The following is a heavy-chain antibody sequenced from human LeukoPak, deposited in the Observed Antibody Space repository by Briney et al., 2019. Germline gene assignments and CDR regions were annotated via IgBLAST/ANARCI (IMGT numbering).Heavy chain of an antibody. Sequence: SETLSLTCTVSGGSISSSSYYWGWIRQPPGKGLEWIGSIYYSGSTYYNPSLKSRVTISVDTSKNQFSLKLSSVTAADTAVYYCARELSGIGRYYYYYYMDVWGKGTTVTVSS. CDR3: ARELSGIGRYYYYYYMDV. V-gene: IGHV4-39*07. J-gene: IGHJ6*03. CDR1: GGSISSSSYY. CDR2: IYYSGST. D-gene: IGHD6-19*01.